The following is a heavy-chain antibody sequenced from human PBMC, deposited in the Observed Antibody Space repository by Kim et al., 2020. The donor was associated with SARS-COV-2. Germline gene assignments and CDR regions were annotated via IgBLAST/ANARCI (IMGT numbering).Heavy chain of an antibody. J-gene: IGHJ3*02. Sequence: GGSLRLSCAASGFTFSSYSMHWVRQAPGKGLEWVSSISSSSSYIYYADSVKGRFTISRDNAKNSLYLQMNSLRAEDTAVYYCARVNSLLRYFDWFSSNAFDIRGQGTRVAVSS. CDR2: ISSSSSYI. V-gene: IGHV3-21*01. D-gene: IGHD3-9*01. CDR1: GFTFSSYS. CDR3: ARVNSLLRYFDWFSSNAFDI.